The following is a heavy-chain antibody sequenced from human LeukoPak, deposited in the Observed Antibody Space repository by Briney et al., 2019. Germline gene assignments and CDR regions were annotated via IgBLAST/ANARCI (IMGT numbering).Heavy chain of an antibody. CDR1: GDFFTGYY. CDR3: ARVGQQTSSWHYFDY. Sequence: AASVKIFCRASGDFFTGYYMHWVRRAPGQGLQWMGWIIPNSGGANFAQRLQGRVTITRDTSISTAYMELSRLRSDDTAVYYCARVGQQTSSWHYFDYWGQGTLVTVSS. J-gene: IGHJ4*02. CDR2: IIPNSGGA. D-gene: IGHD6-13*01. V-gene: IGHV1-2*02.